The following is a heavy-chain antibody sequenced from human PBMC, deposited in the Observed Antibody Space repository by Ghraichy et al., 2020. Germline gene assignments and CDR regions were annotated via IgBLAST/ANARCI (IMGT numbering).Heavy chain of an antibody. CDR2: MWSDENNK. D-gene: IGHD6-13*01. J-gene: IGHJ4*02. V-gene: IGHV3-33*08. CDR1: GFTLRTYG. Sequence: GGSLRLSCAHSGFTLRTYGVHWVRQAPGKGLEWVAVMWSDENNKFYADSVKGRFTISRDSSKNTLYLQMNSLRDEDTALYYCTRGLYPAGSPFDYWGQGALVTVSS. CDR3: TRGLYPAGSPFDY.